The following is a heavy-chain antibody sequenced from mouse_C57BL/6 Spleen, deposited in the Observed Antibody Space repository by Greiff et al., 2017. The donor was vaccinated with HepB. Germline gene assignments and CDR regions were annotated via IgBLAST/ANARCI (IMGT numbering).Heavy chain of an antibody. V-gene: IGHV5-4*01. CDR3: ARDSSYGSSYPFYWYFDV. J-gene: IGHJ1*03. CDR1: GFTFSSYA. Sequence: EVQLVESGGGLVKPGGSLKLSCAASGFTFSSYAMSWVRQTPEKRLEWVATISDGGSYTYYPDNVKGRFTISRDNAKNNLYLQMSHLKSEDTATYYWARDSSYGSSYPFYWYFDVWGTGTTVTVAS. D-gene: IGHD1-1*01. CDR2: ISDGGSYT.